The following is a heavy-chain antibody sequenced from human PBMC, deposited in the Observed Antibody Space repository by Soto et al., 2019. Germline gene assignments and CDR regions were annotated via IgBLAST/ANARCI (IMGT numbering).Heavy chain of an antibody. CDR1: GFRFSDFA. CDR2: ITGTASSI. CDR3: AKGAEGYVVSSLDS. V-gene: IGHV3-23*01. J-gene: IGHJ4*02. Sequence: EVQLLESGGGFVQPGGSLRLSCAASGFRFSDFAMTWVRQVPGRGLEWVSAITGTASSIYYADSVKGRFTISRDNSKNTLYLQINSLRAEDTAIYYCAKGAEGYVVSSLDSWGQGTLVTVSS. D-gene: IGHD5-12*01.